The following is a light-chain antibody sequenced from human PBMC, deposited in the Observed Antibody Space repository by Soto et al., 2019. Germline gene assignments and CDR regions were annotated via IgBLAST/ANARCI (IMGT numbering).Light chain of an antibody. V-gene: IGKV1-17*01. J-gene: IGKJ1*01. CDR3: QQYNSYSPWT. CDR1: QDIRSD. Sequence: QMTQSPSSLSASVGDSITITCRASQDIRSDLGWYQQKPGRAPKLLIYDASSLQGGVPSRFSGSGSGTEFTLTISSLQPDDFATYYCQQYNSYSPWTFGQGTKVDI. CDR2: DAS.